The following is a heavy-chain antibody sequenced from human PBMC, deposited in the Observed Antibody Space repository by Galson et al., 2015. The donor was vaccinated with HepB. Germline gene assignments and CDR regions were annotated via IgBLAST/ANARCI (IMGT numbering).Heavy chain of an antibody. D-gene: IGHD2-15*01. Sequence: SLRLSCAASGFTFSSYGMHWVRQAPGKGLEWVAVIWYDGSNKYYADSVKGRFTISRDNSKNTLYLQMNSLRAEDTAAYYCARDWGSGGSCIYDYWGQGTLVTVSS. CDR3: ARDWGSGGSCIYDY. CDR1: GFTFSSYG. CDR2: IWYDGSNK. J-gene: IGHJ4*02. V-gene: IGHV3-33*01.